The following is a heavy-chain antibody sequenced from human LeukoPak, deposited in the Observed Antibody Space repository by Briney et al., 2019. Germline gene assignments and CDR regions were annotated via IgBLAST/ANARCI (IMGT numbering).Heavy chain of an antibody. CDR1: GGSISSYY. CDR3: ARAVRFLEWYGMDV. D-gene: IGHD3-3*01. V-gene: IGHV4-59*08. J-gene: IGHJ6*02. CDR2: IYYSGST. Sequence: SETLSLTCTVSGGSISSYYWSWIRPPPGKGLEGIGYIYYSGSTNYNPSLKSRVTISVDTSKNQFSLKLSSVTAADTAVYYCARAVRFLEWYGMDVWGQGTTVTVSS.